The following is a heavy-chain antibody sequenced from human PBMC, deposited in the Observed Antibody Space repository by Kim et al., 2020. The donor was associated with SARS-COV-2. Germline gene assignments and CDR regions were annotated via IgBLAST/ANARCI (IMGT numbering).Heavy chain of an antibody. D-gene: IGHD6-13*01. V-gene: IGHV4-39*01. Sequence: SETLSLTYTVSGGSISSSRYYWGWIRQPPGKGLEWIGSIYYSGSTYYNPSLKSRVTIFVDTSKNQFSLKLSSVTAADTAVYYCAREGPGTLNWFDPWGQGTLVTVSS. J-gene: IGHJ5*02. CDR3: AREGPGTLNWFDP. CDR1: GGSISSSRYY. CDR2: IYYSGST.